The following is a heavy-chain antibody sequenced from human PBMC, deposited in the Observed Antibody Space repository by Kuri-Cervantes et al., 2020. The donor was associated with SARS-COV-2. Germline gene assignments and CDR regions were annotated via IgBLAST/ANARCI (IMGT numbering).Heavy chain of an antibody. J-gene: IGHJ6*02. V-gene: IGHV1-69*13. D-gene: IGHD6-19*01. CDR1: GGTFSSYA. CDR3: ARAGVAGYSSGWNPYYYYGMDV. Sequence: SVKVSCKASGGTFSSYAISWVRQAPGQGLEWMGGIIPIFGTANYAQKFQGRVTITAEESTSTAYMELSSLRSEDTAVYYCARAGVAGYSSGWNPYYYYGMDVWGQGTTVTVSS. CDR2: IIPIFGTA.